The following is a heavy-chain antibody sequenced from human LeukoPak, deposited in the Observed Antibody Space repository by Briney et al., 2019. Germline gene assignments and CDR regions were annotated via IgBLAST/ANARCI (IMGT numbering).Heavy chain of an antibody. J-gene: IGHJ4*02. D-gene: IGHD1-26*01. CDR2: ISPNSGGT. V-gene: IGHV1-2*02. CDR3: ARVTYSGSFYFDY. Sequence: ASVKVSCKASGYTFIDYYMHWVRQAPGQGLEWIGWISPNSGGTKYVQKFQGRVTMTRDTSITTVYMELSGLSFDDTAVYYCARVTYSGSFYFDYWGQGTLVTVSS. CDR1: GYTFIDYY.